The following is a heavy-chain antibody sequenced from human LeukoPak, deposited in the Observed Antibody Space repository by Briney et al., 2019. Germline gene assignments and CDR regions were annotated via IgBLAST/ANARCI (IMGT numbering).Heavy chain of an antibody. D-gene: IGHD3-16*02. V-gene: IGHV1-8*01. CDR2: VNPNSANT. CDR3: ARGIYYDYVWGSYRYTGGLDY. Sequence: ASVKVSCKTSGYTFTSYDLNWVRQATGQGLEWMGWVNPNSANTGYAQKFQGRVTMTMDPSISTAYMELSSLRSEDTAVYYCARGIYYDYVWGSYRYTGGLDYWGQGTLVIVSS. CDR1: GYTFTSYD. J-gene: IGHJ4*02.